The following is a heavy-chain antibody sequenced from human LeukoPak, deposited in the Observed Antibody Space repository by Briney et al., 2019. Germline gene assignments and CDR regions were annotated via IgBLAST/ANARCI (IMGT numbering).Heavy chain of an antibody. J-gene: IGHJ4*02. V-gene: IGHV4-59*01. CDR2: IYYSGST. Sequence: SETLSLTCTVSGGSMNNYYWSWIRQTPGKGLEWIGYIYYSGSTNYNPSLQGRVIISVDTSKNQFSLKMTSVTAADTALYYCARENRYCTGGNYYEILDYWGQGTLVSVFS. CDR3: ARENRYCTGGNYYEILDY. D-gene: IGHD2-8*02. CDR1: GGSMNNYY.